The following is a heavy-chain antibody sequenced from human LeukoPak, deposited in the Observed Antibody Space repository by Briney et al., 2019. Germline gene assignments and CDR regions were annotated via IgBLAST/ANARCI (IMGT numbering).Heavy chain of an antibody. CDR2: ISGSGGST. Sequence: GGSLRLSCAASGFTFSSYAMSWVRQAPGKGLEWVSAISGSGGSTYYADSVKGRFTISRDNSKNTLYLQMNSLRAGDTAVYYCAKDLSGYDSSGYYRSPFDYWGQGTLVTVSS. CDR1: GFTFSSYA. V-gene: IGHV3-23*01. CDR3: AKDLSGYDSSGYYRSPFDY. J-gene: IGHJ4*02. D-gene: IGHD3-22*01.